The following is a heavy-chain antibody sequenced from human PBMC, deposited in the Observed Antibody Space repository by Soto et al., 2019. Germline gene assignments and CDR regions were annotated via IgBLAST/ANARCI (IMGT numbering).Heavy chain of an antibody. CDR3: AGGSEYYDFWSGPDYYGMDV. CDR2: INPNSGGT. V-gene: IGHV1-2*02. CDR1: GYTFTGYY. J-gene: IGHJ6*02. D-gene: IGHD3-3*01. Sequence: ASVKVSCKASGYTFTGYYMHWVRQAPGQGLEWMGWINPNSGGTNYAQKFQGRVTMTRDTSISTAYMELSRLRSDDTAVYYCAGGSEYYDFWSGPDYYGMDVWGQGTTVTVSS.